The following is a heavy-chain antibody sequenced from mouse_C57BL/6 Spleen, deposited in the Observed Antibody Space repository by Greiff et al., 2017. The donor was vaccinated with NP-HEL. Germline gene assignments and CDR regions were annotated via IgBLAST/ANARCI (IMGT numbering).Heavy chain of an antibody. V-gene: IGHV1-69*01. Sequence: VQLQQPGAELVMPGASVKLSCKASGYTFTSYWMHWVKQRPGQGLEWIGEIDPSDSYTNYNQQFKGKSTLTVDKSSSTAYMQLSSLTSEDSAVYYWARSGNYYGSSPDYWGQGTTLTVSS. D-gene: IGHD1-1*01. CDR1: GYTFTSYW. CDR3: ARSGNYYGSSPDY. CDR2: IDPSDSYT. J-gene: IGHJ2*01.